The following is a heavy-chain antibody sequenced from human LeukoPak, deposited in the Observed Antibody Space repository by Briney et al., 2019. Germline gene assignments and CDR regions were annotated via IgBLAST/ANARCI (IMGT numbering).Heavy chain of an antibody. J-gene: IGHJ3*02. CDR1: GYTFTGYY. CDR2: INPSSGGT. CDR3: ARDKGRGENDAFDI. V-gene: IGHV1-2*02. D-gene: IGHD2-21*01. Sequence: ASVKVSCKASGYTFTGYYMQWVRQAPAQGLVWMECINPSSGGTNYAEKFQGRVTMTRDKSISTAYMELSRLRSDDTAVYYCARDKGRGENDAFDIWGQGTMVTVSS.